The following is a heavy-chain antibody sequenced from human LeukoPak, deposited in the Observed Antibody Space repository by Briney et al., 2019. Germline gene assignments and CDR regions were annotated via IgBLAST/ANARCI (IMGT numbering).Heavy chain of an antibody. CDR1: GYTFTGYY. D-gene: IGHD3-22*01. CDR2: INPNSGGT. V-gene: IGHV1-2*02. CDR3: ARDLGGDYYDSSGYYYDY. J-gene: IGHJ4*02. Sequence: ASVKVSCKASGYTFTGYYMRWVRQAPGQGLEWMGWINPNSGGTNYAQKFQGRVTMTRDTSISTAYMELSRLRSDDTAVYYCARDLGGDYYDSSGYYYDYWGQGTLVTVSS.